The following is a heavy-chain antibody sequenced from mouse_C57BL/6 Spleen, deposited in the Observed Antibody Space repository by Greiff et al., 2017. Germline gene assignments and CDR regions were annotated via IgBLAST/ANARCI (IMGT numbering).Heavy chain of an antibody. V-gene: IGHV2-2*01. J-gene: IGHJ4*01. Sequence: VQLQQSGPGLVQPSQCLSISCTVSGFSFTSYGVHWVRQSPGKGLEWLGVIWSGGSTDYNAAFISRLSISKDNSKSQVFFKMNSLQADDTAIYYCARKSGYYPHYYAMGYWGQGTSVTVSS. CDR1: GFSFTSYG. CDR2: IWSGGST. CDR3: ARKSGYYPHYYAMGY. D-gene: IGHD2-3*01.